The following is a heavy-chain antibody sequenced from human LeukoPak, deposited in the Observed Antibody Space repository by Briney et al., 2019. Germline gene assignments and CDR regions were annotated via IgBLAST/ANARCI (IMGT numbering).Heavy chain of an antibody. CDR3: ARGKDGYIGY. V-gene: IGHV4-59*01. Sequence: SESLSLTCTVSGGSISSYYWSWIRQPPGKGLEWIGYIYYSGSTNYNPSLKSRVTISVDTSKNQFSLKLSSVTAADTAVYYCARGKDGYIGYWGQGTLVTVSS. CDR2: IYYSGST. J-gene: IGHJ4*02. D-gene: IGHD5-24*01. CDR1: GGSISSYY.